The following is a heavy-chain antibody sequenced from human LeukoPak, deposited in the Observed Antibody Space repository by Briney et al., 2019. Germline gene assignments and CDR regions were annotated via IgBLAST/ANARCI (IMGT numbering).Heavy chain of an antibody. CDR3: TRGSIAYYYMDV. CDR2: IYYSGST. D-gene: IGHD3-22*01. CDR1: GGSFNGYY. J-gene: IGHJ6*03. Sequence: SETLSLTCAVYGGSFNGYYWSWIRQPPGKGLEWIGYIYYSGSTNYNPSLKSRVTISVDTSKNQFSLKLSSVTAADTAVYYCTRGSIAYYYMDVWGKGTTVTISS. V-gene: IGHV4-59*01.